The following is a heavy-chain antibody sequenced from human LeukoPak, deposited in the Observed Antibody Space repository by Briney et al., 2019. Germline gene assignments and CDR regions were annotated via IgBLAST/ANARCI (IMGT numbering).Heavy chain of an antibody. CDR1: GGSIRSYY. CDR3: ARQNYGCNIFDY. J-gene: IGHJ4*02. V-gene: IGHV4-59*08. CDR2: ISYSGST. D-gene: IGHD4-23*01. Sequence: YPSERLSLTCTVSGGSIRSYYWSWIRQPPGKGLEWIGYISYSGSTNYNPSLKSRVTTSVDTSMNQFSLKLSSVTAADTAVYYCARQNYGCNIFDYWGQGTLVTVSS.